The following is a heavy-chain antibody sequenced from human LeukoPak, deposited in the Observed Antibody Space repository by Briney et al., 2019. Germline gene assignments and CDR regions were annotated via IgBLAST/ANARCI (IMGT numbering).Heavy chain of an antibody. CDR3: AKDIAAAHYYYMDV. CDR2: ISWNSGSI. Sequence: GRSLRLSYAASGFTFDDYAMHWVRQAPGKGLEWVSGISWNSGSIGYADSVKGRFTISRDNAKNSLYLQMNSLRAEDTALYYCAKDIAAAHYYYMDVWGKGTTVTVSS. D-gene: IGHD6-13*01. CDR1: GFTFDDYA. V-gene: IGHV3-9*01. J-gene: IGHJ6*03.